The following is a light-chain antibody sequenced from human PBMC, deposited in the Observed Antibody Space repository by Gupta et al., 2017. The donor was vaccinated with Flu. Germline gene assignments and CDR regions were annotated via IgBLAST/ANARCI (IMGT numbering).Light chain of an antibody. CDR1: SSNIGAGFY. CDR2: NNN. V-gene: IGLV1-40*01. CDR3: QSFDNSLSGSRI. J-gene: IGLJ1*01. Sequence: QPVLTQPPAVSWASRQIVTISCTGSSSNIGAGFYVHWYQQLPGTAPKLLIYNNNSRHSGVPDRFSGSRSATSDSLVITGLQAEDEADYFCQSFDNSLSGSRIFGTGTKVTVI.